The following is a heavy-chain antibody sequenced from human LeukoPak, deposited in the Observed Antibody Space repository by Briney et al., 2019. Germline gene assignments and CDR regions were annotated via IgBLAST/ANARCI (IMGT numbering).Heavy chain of an antibody. D-gene: IGHD5-24*01. CDR2: ISSSGSTI. V-gene: IGHV3-48*04. CDR3: ARDKRWLQRGAFDI. Sequence: GGSLRLSCAVSGFTFSDYSMNWVRQAPGKGLEWVSYISSSGSTIYYADSVKGRFTISRDNAKNSLYLQMNSLRAEDTAVYYCARDKRWLQRGAFDIWGQGTMVTVSS. CDR1: GFTFSDYS. J-gene: IGHJ3*02.